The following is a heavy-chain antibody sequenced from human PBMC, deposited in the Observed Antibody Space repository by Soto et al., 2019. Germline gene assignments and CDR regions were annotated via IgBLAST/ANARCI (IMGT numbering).Heavy chain of an antibody. CDR1: GGSISSDNYY. Sequence: QVQLQESGPGLVKPSQTLSLTCTVSGGSISSDNYYWSWIRQPPGKSLEWIGYIYYSGNTYYNPSLKSRLTISVDTSKNQFSLNLSSVTAADTAVYYCARGPYYDFWSDYETNYYYYGMDVWGQGTTVTVSS. D-gene: IGHD3-3*01. J-gene: IGHJ6*02. CDR3: ARGPYYDFWSDYETNYYYYGMDV. V-gene: IGHV4-30-4*01. CDR2: IYYSGNT.